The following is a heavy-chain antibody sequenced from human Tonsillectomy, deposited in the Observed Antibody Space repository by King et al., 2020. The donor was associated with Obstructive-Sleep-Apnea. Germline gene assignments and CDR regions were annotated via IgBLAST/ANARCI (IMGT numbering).Heavy chain of an antibody. CDR3: AKDKIGYCSGGSCYGYFDY. Sequence: VQLVESGGGVVQPGRSLRLSCAASGFTFSRYGLHWVRQAPGKGLEWVAFIRYDGSNKYYADSVKGRFTISRDNSKNTLYLQMNSLRAEDTAVYYCAKDKIGYCSGGSCYGYFDYWGQGTLVTVSS. V-gene: IGHV3-30*02. CDR2: IRYDGSNK. J-gene: IGHJ4*02. CDR1: GFTFSRYG. D-gene: IGHD2-15*01.